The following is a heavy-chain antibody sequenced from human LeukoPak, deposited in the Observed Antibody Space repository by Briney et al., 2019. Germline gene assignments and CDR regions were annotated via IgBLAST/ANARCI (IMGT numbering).Heavy chain of an antibody. D-gene: IGHD3-10*01. CDR1: GGSFSGYY. J-gene: IGHJ4*02. Sequence: SETLSLTCAVYGGSFSGYYWSWIRQPPGKGLEWIGEINHSGSTNYNPSLKSRVTISVDTSKNQFSLKLSSVTAADTAVYYCARGASYYAPFDYWGQGTLVTVCS. CDR3: ARGASYYAPFDY. CDR2: INHSGST. V-gene: IGHV4-34*01.